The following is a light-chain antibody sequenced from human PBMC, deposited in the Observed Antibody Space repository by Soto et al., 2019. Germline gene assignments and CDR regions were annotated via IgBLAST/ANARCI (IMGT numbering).Light chain of an antibody. V-gene: IGLV2-14*03. CDR3: SSYTTSNTRQIV. CDR2: DVT. J-gene: IGLJ1*01. Sequence: QSVLTQPASVSGSPGQSITIPCTGTSSDVVGYNYVSWYQHHPGKAPKLIIYDVTNRPSGVSNPFSGSTSGNTASLTISGLQPEDEADYYCSSYTTSNTRQIVFGTGTKVTVL. CDR1: SSDVVGYNY.